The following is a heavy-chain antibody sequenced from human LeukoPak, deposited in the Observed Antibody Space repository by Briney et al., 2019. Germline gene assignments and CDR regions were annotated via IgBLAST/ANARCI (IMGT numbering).Heavy chain of an antibody. CDR1: GYTYTHYY. V-gene: IGHV1-2*02. CDR3: ASYTAGYYCGMDG. J-gene: IGHJ6*02. CDR2: INPNSGVT. D-gene: IGHD2-8*02. Sequence: ASVTVSCKASGYTYTHYYMHWLRPAPGQGLEWMGWINPNSGVTNYAQKFQGRVTMNRDTSISTAYMELSRLRSDDTAVYYCASYTAGYYCGMDGLRRGSTVTVSS.